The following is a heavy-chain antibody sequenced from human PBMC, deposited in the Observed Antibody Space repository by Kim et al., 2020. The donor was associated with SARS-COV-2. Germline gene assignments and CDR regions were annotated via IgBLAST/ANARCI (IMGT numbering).Heavy chain of an antibody. Sequence: STYCADSVKGRFTISRDNSKNTLYLQMNSLRAEDTAVYYCAKDRVGATDYWGQGTLVTVSS. D-gene: IGHD1-26*01. J-gene: IGHJ4*02. V-gene: IGHV3-23*01. CDR2: ST. CDR3: AKDRVGATDY.